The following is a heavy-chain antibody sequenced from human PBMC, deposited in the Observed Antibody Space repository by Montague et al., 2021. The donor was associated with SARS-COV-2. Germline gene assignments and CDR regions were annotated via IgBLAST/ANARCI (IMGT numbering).Heavy chain of an antibody. Sequence: SLRLSCAASGFTFRNYAMIWVRQAPGKGLEWVSGISGSADITYYADSVKGRFTISRDNSKNTLYLQMNSLRAGDTAVYYCAKDREVATGGLYYFDYWGQGTLVTVSS. D-gene: IGHD5-24*01. CDR3: AKDREVATGGLYYFDY. V-gene: IGHV3-23*01. CDR1: GFTFRNYA. CDR2: ISGSADIT. J-gene: IGHJ4*02.